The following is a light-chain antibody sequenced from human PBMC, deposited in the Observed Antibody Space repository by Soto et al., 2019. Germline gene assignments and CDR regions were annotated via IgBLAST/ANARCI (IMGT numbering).Light chain of an antibody. Sequence: QPVLTQPPSVSGAPGQRVTISCTGSSSNIGAGYDVHWYQQLPGTAPKLLIYGNSNRPSGVPDRFSGSKSGTSDSLAITGLQAEDEADYYCQSYDSSLSGSSVVFGGGTKLTVL. CDR3: QSYDSSLSGSSVV. V-gene: IGLV1-40*01. CDR1: SSNIGAGYD. J-gene: IGLJ2*01. CDR2: GNS.